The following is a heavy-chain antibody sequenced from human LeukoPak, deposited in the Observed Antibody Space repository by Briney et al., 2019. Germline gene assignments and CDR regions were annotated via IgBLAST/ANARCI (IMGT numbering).Heavy chain of an antibody. D-gene: IGHD6-13*01. J-gene: IGHJ2*01. CDR3: ARAAYSSTWYSRYFDL. V-gene: IGHV3-13*01. Sequence: GGSLRLSCAASGFTFSSYAIHWVRQATGKGLEWVSGIGTAGEIYYPGSVKGRFAISRENAQHSFYLQLTSLRAGDTAVYYCARAAYSSTWYSRYFDLWGRGTLVTVSS. CDR2: IGTAGEI. CDR1: GFTFSSYA.